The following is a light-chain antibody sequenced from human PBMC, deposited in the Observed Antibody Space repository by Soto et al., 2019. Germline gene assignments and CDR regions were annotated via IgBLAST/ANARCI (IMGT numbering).Light chain of an antibody. CDR3: MQSTQLPPT. CDR2: EVS. J-gene: IGKJ5*01. CDR1: HSLVFRDGNTY. V-gene: IGKV2-30*01. Sequence: DIVMTQSPVSLPVTLGQPASISCRSSHSLVFRDGNTYLNWFQQRPGQSPQLLIYEVSTRVSGVPDRFSGSGSGTDFTLEISRVETDDVGIYYCMQSTQLPPTFGQGTRLEIK.